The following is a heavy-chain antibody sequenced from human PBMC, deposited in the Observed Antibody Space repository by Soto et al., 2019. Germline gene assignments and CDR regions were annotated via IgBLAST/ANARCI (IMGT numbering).Heavy chain of an antibody. Sequence: ASVKVSCKASGYTFTVYYMHWVRQAPGQGLEWMGWINPKSGGTMYPQKFQGRVTMTWDTSISTAYMAPTRLRSDDTAVYYCARDLAKGGASAGFDYWGLGTMVTVTS. CDR3: ARDLAKGGASAGFDY. J-gene: IGHJ4*02. V-gene: IGHV1-2*02. CDR2: INPKSGGT. D-gene: IGHD4-17*01. CDR1: GYTFTVYY.